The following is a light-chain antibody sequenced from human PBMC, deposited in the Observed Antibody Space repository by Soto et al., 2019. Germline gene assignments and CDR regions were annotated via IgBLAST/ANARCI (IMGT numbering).Light chain of an antibody. J-gene: IGKJ1*01. Sequence: DIQMTQSPSSVSASVGDSVSFACPSSQTVKNNVNWYQHKRGKAPKLLISGSSNLQNGVPPRFSGSGTGTDFTLPINSLQPEDDATCYCQQTYRHPRTFGQGTSVDIK. CDR1: QTVKNN. CDR2: GSS. V-gene: IGKV1-39*01. CDR3: QQTYRHPRT.